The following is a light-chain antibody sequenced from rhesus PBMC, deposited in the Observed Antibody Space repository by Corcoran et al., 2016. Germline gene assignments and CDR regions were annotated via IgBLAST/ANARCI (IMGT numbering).Light chain of an antibody. V-gene: IGKV3-24*03. Sequence: EIVMTQSPATLALSPGERATLSCRASQGVSMFLGWYQQKPGPAPRLLISGASSRATGIPDRFSGGGSGPEFTLTISSLEPEDVGVYFCLQSSSWPYSFGQGTKVEIK. J-gene: IGKJ2*01. CDR3: LQSSSWPYS. CDR1: QGVSMF. CDR2: GAS.